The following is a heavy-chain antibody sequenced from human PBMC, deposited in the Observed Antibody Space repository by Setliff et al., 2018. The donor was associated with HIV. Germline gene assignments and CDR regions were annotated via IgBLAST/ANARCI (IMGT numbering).Heavy chain of an antibody. CDR3: ARHFYGYYGSNGLPIQY. CDR1: GDSIISGDYY. Sequence: SETLSLTCTVSGDSIISGDYYWSWIRQSPGKGLEWIGHIHYKGNIDYNASLKSRLAISSDTSKNQFSLNLSSVAAADTAVYYCARHFYGYYGSNGLPIQYWGQGTLVTVSS. CDR2: IHYKGNI. V-gene: IGHV4-30-4*08. J-gene: IGHJ4*02. D-gene: IGHD3-22*01.